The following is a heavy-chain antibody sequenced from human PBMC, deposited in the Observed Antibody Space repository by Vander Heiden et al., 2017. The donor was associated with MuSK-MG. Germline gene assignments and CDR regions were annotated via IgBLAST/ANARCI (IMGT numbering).Heavy chain of an antibody. V-gene: IGHV3-30*04. CDR1: GFTFSSYA. J-gene: IGHJ4*02. CDR3: ARDAPYGSGSYFDY. CDR2: ISYDGSNK. Sequence: QVQLVESGGGVVQPGRSLRLSCAASGFTFSSYAMHWVSQAPGKGLEWVAVISYDGSNKYYADSVKGRFTISRDNSKNTLYLQMNSLRAEDTAVYYCARDAPYGSGSYFDYWGQGTLVTVSS. D-gene: IGHD3-10*01.